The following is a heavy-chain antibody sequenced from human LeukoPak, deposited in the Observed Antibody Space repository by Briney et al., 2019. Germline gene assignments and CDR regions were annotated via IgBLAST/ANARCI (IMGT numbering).Heavy chain of an antibody. CDR2: IYTSGST. J-gene: IGHJ4*02. Sequence: SETLSLTCTVSGGSISSYYWSWIRQAAGKGLEWIGRIYTSGSTNYNPSLKRRVTISVDTSKNQFSLKLSSVTAADTAVYYCASYGLPGIAVAGTSPFDYWGQGTLVTVSS. CDR1: GGSISSYY. D-gene: IGHD6-19*01. CDR3: ASYGLPGIAVAGTSPFDY. V-gene: IGHV4-4*07.